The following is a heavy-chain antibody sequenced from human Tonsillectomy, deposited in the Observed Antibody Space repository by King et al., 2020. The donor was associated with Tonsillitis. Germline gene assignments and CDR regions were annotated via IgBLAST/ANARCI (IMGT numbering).Heavy chain of an antibody. D-gene: IGHD2-2*01. V-gene: IGHV3-23*04. CDR1: GFTFSSYV. CDR2: SSRSGDRT. Sequence: VQLVESGGGLVQPGGSLRLSCAASGFTFSSYVMSLVRQAPGKGLEWLSASSRSGDRTDYAASVKGRFTISRDNSKNTLFLQMNSLRAEDTAVYYCAKGRSGGPPAALNWGQGTLVTVSS. J-gene: IGHJ4*02. CDR3: AKGRSGGPPAALN.